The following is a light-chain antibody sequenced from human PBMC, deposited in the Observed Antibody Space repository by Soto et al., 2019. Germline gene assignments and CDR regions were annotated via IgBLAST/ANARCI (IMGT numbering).Light chain of an antibody. CDR3: QQHHSGAFLS. CDR1: ESVHTK. CDR2: RAS. J-gene: IGKJ5*01. V-gene: IGKV3-15*01. Sequence: VRTQYPAIMSVSPGELAPLSCRAGESVHTKVAWYQQKPGQAPRLLIYRASTRATGIPDRFSGSGSGTKFTLTIRRLQSDDSAVYFCQQHHSGAFLSFGPGTRVEIK.